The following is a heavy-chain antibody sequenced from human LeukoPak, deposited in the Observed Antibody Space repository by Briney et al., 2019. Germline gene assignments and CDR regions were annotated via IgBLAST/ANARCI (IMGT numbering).Heavy chain of an antibody. V-gene: IGHV4-38-2*02. CDR2: IYHSGST. CDR3: ARTDYYGSGSFDAFDI. CDR1: GYSISSGYY. D-gene: IGHD3-10*01. Sequence: SETLSLTCTVSGYSISSGYYWGWIRQPPGKGLEWIGSIYHSGSTYYNPSLKSRVTISVDTSKNQFSLKLSSVTAADTAVYYCARTDYYGSGSFDAFDIWGQGTMVTVSS. J-gene: IGHJ3*02.